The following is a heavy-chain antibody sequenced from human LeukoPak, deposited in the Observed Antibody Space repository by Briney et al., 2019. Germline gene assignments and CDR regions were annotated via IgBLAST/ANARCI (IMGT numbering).Heavy chain of an antibody. Sequence: GRSLRLSCAASGFTFSSYGMHWVRQAPGKGLEWVAVISYDGSNKYYADSVKGRFTISRDNSKNTLYLQMNSLRAEDTAVYYCARDPFIAVAATGRAFDIWGQGTMVTVSS. V-gene: IGHV3-30*03. J-gene: IGHJ3*02. D-gene: IGHD6-19*01. CDR3: ARDPFIAVAATGRAFDI. CDR2: ISYDGSNK. CDR1: GFTFSSYG.